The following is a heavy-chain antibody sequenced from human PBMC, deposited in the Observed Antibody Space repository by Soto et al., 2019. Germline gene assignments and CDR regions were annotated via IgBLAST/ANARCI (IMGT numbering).Heavy chain of an antibody. Sequence: QVQLQESGPGLVKPSETLSLTCTVSGGSISSYYWSWIRQPPGKGLEWIGYIYYSGSTNYNPSLKSRVTISVDTSKNQFSLKLSSVTAADTAVYYCARGGLELRSYFDYWGQGTLVTVSS. CDR2: IYYSGST. J-gene: IGHJ4*02. V-gene: IGHV4-59*01. D-gene: IGHD1-7*01. CDR1: GGSISSYY. CDR3: ARGGLELRSYFDY.